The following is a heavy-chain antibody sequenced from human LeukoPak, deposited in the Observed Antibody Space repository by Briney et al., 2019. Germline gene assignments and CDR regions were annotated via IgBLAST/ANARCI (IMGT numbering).Heavy chain of an antibody. CDR2: IKQDGSEK. V-gene: IGHV3-7*01. J-gene: IGHJ4*02. D-gene: IGHD3-22*01. CDR3: AREQLYYYDSSGYYDY. Sequence: GGSLRLSCAASGFTFSSYWKSWVRQAPGKGLEWVANIKQDGSEKYYVDSVKGRFTISRDNAKNSLYLQMNSLRAEDTAVYYCAREQLYYYDSSGYYDYWGQGTLVTVSS. CDR1: GFTFSSYW.